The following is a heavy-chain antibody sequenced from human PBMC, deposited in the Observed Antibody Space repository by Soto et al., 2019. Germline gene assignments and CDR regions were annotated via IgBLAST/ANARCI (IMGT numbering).Heavy chain of an antibody. CDR1: GYTFTSYY. V-gene: IGHV1-69*13. Sequence: SVKVSCKASGYTFTSYYMHWVRQAPGQGLEWMGGIIPIFGTANYAQKFQGRVTITADESTSTAYMELSSLRSEDTAVYYCASSDYYDSSGQLSDAFDIWGQGTMVTVSS. J-gene: IGHJ3*02. D-gene: IGHD3-22*01. CDR2: IIPIFGTA. CDR3: ASSDYYDSSGQLSDAFDI.